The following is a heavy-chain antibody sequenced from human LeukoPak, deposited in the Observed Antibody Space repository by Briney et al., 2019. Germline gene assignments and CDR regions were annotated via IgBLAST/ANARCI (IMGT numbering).Heavy chain of an antibody. CDR3: ARHPGRG. Sequence: AASVKVSCKGFGDTFSTFSISWVRQAPGQGLEWMGRIIPINGIVNYAQKFQGRVTITADKSTGTAFMELSTLTSDDTAIYYCARHPGRGWGQGTLVTVSS. D-gene: IGHD1-26*01. CDR1: GDTFSTFS. CDR2: IIPINGIV. V-gene: IGHV1-69*02. J-gene: IGHJ4*02.